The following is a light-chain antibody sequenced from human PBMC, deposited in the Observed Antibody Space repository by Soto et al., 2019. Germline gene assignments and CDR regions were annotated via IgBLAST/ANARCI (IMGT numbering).Light chain of an antibody. CDR2: GPS. CDR1: QNIKSN. V-gene: IGKV3-15*01. Sequence: DIVMTQSPDTLSVSPGERATLSCRASQNIKSNLAWYQQKPGQAPRLLIFGPSSRATGIPARFSGSGSGTEFTLTISSVQSEDFAVYYFQQYNSLPLTFGGGTKVEIK. CDR3: QQYNSLPLT. J-gene: IGKJ4*01.